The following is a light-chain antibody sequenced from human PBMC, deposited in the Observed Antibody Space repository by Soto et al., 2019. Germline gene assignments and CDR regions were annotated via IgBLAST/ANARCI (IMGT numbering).Light chain of an antibody. V-gene: IGLV1-44*01. CDR2: NNN. CDR3: AALDDSLNSLG. Sequence: QSVLTQPPSASGTPGQRVTISCSGSSSNIGSNTVNWYQQLPGTAPKLLIYNNNQRPSGVPDRFSGSKSGTSASLAISGLQSEDEADYYCAALDDSLNSLGFGTGTKVTVL. CDR1: SSNIGSNT. J-gene: IGLJ1*01.